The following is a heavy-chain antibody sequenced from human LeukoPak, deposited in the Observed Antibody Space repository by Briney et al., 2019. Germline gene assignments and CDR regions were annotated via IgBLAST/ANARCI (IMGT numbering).Heavy chain of an antibody. V-gene: IGHV1-8*01. CDR1: GYTFTSYD. CDR2: MNPNSGNT. J-gene: IGHJ6*03. CDR3: ARGFQQLVFNYCYYMDV. Sequence: GASVKVSCKASGYTFTSYDINWVRQATGQGLEWMGWMNPNSGNTGYAQKFQGRVTMTRNTSISTAYMELSSLRSEDTAVYYCARGFQQLVFNYCYYMDVWGKGTTVTVSS. D-gene: IGHD6-13*01.